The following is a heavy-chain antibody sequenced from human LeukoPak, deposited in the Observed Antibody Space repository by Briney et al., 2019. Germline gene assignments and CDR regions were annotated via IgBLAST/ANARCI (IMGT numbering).Heavy chain of an antibody. CDR1: GFTFSSYS. D-gene: IGHD1-26*01. V-gene: IGHV3-21*01. J-gene: IGHJ6*03. Sequence: GGSLRLSCAASGFTFSSYSMNWVRQAPGKAMEWVSSITSSGTYTFYADSVKGRFTISRDNAKNSLYLQMDSLGPEDTAVYYCARDPYSGNYGTYYYYYMDVWGKGTTVTISS. CDR2: ITSSGTYT. CDR3: ARDPYSGNYGTYYYYYMDV.